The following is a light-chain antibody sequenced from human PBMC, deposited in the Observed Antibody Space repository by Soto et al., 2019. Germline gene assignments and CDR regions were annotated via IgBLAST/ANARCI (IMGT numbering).Light chain of an antibody. CDR1: SSDVGGYKY. Sequence: QSVLTQPASVSGSPGQSITISCTGTSSDVGGYKYVSWYQLHPGKAPKLMIYEVSNRPSGISNRFSASKSGNTASLTISGLQAEDAADYYCFSYTSSTAYVFGTGTKLTVL. V-gene: IGLV2-14*01. CDR2: EVS. J-gene: IGLJ1*01. CDR3: FSYTSSTAYV.